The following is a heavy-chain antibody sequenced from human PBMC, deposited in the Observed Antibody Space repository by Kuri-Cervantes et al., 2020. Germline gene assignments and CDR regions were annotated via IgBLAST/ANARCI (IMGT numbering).Heavy chain of an antibody. J-gene: IGHJ4*02. CDR3: ARAIYSYHLGPSGPFDY. CDR2: IVVGSGNT. D-gene: IGHD5-18*01. V-gene: IGHV1-58*01. CDR1: GFTFTSSA. Sequence: SVKVSCKASGFTFTSSAVQWVRQARGQRLEWIGWIVVGSGNTNYAQKFQERVTITRDMSTSTAYMELSSLRSEDTAVYYCARAIYSYHLGPSGPFDYWGQGTLVTVSS.